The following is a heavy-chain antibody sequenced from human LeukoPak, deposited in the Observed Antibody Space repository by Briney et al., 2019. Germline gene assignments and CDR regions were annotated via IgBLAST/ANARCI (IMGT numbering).Heavy chain of an antibody. D-gene: IGHD6-19*01. Sequence: PSETLSLTCTVSGGSFSGYYWSWIRQPPGKGLEWIGEITHRGSTNYNPSLKSRVTMSVDTSKNQFSLKLSSVTAADTAVYYCAMTVASREFDPWGQGTLVTVSS. CDR3: AMTVASREFDP. J-gene: IGHJ5*01. V-gene: IGHV4-34*01. CDR2: ITHRGST. CDR1: GGSFSGYY.